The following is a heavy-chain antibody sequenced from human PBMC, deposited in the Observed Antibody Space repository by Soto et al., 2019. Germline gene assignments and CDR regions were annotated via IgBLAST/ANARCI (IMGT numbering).Heavy chain of an antibody. CDR2: ISGYNGNT. J-gene: IGHJ4*02. D-gene: IGHD1-1*01. V-gene: IGHV1-18*04. Sequence: ASVKVSCKASGYTFTGYYMHWVRQAPGKGLEWMGWISGYNGNTNYAQKLQGRVTMTTDTSTSTAYMEVRSLRSDDTALYYCARGTGTTSEGSLFDYWGQGTLVTVSS. CDR3: ARGTGTTSEGSLFDY. CDR1: GYTFTGYY.